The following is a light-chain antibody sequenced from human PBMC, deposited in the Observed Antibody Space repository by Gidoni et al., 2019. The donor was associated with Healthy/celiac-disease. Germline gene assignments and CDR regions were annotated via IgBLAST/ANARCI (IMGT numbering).Light chain of an antibody. CDR1: QSVLYSSNNKNY. CDR3: QQYYSTLFT. CDR2: WAY. Sequence: DIVMTQAPDSLDVSLGERETINCKSSQSVLYSSNNKNYLAWYQQKPGQPPKLLIYWAYPREPGVPARFSGSGSGTDFTLPISSLQAVDVAVYYCQQYYSTLFTFGPGTKVDIK. J-gene: IGKJ3*01. V-gene: IGKV4-1*01.